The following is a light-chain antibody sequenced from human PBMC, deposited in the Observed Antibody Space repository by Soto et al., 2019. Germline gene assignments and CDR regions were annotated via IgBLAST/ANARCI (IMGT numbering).Light chain of an antibody. Sequence: SYVVTQPPSVSVAPGKTARITCGGNNIGIKSVHWYQQKPGQAHVLVMYYDSDRPSGIPERFSGYNSGNTATLTISRVETGDEADYYCQVWDTSSDHYVFGTGTKVTVL. V-gene: IGLV3-21*04. CDR2: YDS. CDR1: NIGIKS. CDR3: QVWDTSSDHYV. J-gene: IGLJ1*01.